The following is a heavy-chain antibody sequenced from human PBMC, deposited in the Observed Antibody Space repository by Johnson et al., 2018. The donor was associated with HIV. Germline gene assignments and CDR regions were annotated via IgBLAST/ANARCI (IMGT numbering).Heavy chain of an antibody. CDR1: GFTFSSYG. CDR3: AKDRPLYVLHLFGAFDI. D-gene: IGHD2-15*01. Sequence: QVQLVESGGGLVQPGGSLRLSCAASGFTFSSYGMHWVRQAPGKGLEWVAFIRYDGSNKYYADSVKGRFTISSDNSKNTLYLQMNSLRAEDTAVYYCAKDRPLYVLHLFGAFDIWGQGTMVTVSS. CDR2: IRYDGSNK. V-gene: IGHV3-30*02. J-gene: IGHJ3*02.